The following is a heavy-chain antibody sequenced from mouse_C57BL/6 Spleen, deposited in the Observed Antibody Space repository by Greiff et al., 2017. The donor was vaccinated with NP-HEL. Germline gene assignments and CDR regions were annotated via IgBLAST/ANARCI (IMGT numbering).Heavy chain of an antibody. CDR2: IYPGDGDT. Sequence: VKLMESGAELVKPGASVKISCKASGYAFSSYWMNWVKQRPGKGLEWIGQIYPGDGDTNYNGKFKGKATLTADKSSSTAYMQLSSLTSEDSAVYFCARGGNYYGSSGDYWGQGTTLTVSS. CDR3: ARGGNYYGSSGDY. J-gene: IGHJ2*01. V-gene: IGHV1-80*01. D-gene: IGHD1-1*01. CDR1: GYAFSSYW.